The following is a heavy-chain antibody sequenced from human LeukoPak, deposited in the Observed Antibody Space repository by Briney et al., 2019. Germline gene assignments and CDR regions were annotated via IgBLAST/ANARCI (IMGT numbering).Heavy chain of an antibody. J-gene: IGHJ4*02. V-gene: IGHV3-23*01. CDR1: GFTFNTYA. D-gene: IGHD4/OR15-4a*01. CDR2: ISGGGGST. Sequence: GGSLRLSCAASGFTFNTYAMSWVRQAPGKGREWVSAISGGGGSTYYADSVKGRFTISRDNSKNTLYLQIPGLRAEDTAVYYCAKGKGSSSSAIDWWGQGTLVTVSS. CDR3: AKGKGSSSSAIDW.